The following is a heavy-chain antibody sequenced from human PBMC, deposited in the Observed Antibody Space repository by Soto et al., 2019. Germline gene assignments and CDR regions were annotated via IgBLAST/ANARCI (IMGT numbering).Heavy chain of an antibody. D-gene: IGHD4-4*01. V-gene: IGHV1-69*08. Sequence: QVQLVQSGAEVKKPGSSVKVSCKASGGTFSTYTITWVRQAPGQGLEWMGRIIPIIGISNYAQKFQGRVTISADKFTGTAYMELTSLRSDHTAVYYCAGDPDSHYNDSHASSYPWGQGTLVTVSS. CDR2: IIPIIGIS. J-gene: IGHJ5*02. CDR3: AGDPDSHYNDSHASSYP. CDR1: GGTFSTYT.